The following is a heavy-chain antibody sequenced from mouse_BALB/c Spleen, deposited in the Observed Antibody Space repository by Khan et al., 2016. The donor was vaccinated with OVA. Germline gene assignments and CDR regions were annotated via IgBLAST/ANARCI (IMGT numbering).Heavy chain of an antibody. J-gene: IGHJ3*01. Sequence: VQLQESGAELARPGASVKMSCKASGYTFISYTIHWIKKRPGQGLEWIGYINPSNGYTNYNQKFKDKATLTTDKSSTTAYRQLSSLTSDDSAVYNCVRDGAYHRNDGWFAYWGQGTLVTVSA. CDR3: VRDGAYHRNDGWFAY. CDR2: INPSNGYT. D-gene: IGHD2-14*01. CDR1: GYTFISYT. V-gene: IGHV1-4*01.